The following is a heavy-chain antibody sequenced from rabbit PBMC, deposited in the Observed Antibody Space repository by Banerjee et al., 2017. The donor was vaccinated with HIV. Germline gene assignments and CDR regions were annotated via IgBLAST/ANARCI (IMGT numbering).Heavy chain of an antibody. CDR2: INTGSGIA. CDR3: ARDVYRSGWNGDFNL. Sequence: QEQLEESGGGLVKPEGSLTLTCKASGFSFSNKCVMCWVRQAPGKGLEWIACINTGSGIAYYASWAKGRFTISKTSSTTVTLQMTSLTAADTATYFCARDVYRSGWNGDFNLWGPGTLVTVS. V-gene: IGHV1S45*01. CDR1: GFSFSNKCV. D-gene: IGHD4-1*01. J-gene: IGHJ4*01.